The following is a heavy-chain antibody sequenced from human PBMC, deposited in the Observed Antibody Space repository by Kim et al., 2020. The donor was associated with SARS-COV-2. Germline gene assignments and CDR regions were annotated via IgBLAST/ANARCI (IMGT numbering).Heavy chain of an antibody. D-gene: IGHD3-3*01. CDR1: GFTFSSYS. CDR2: ISRSSSYI. Sequence: GGSLRLSCAASGFTFSSYSMNWVRQAPGKGLEWVSSISRSSSYIYYADSVKGRFTISRDNAKNSLYLQMNSLRAEDTAVYYCARVLRFLEWLPRYYYYGMEGWGQGTKVTV. J-gene: IGHJ6*02. CDR3: ARVLRFLEWLPRYYYYGMEG. V-gene: IGHV3-21*01.